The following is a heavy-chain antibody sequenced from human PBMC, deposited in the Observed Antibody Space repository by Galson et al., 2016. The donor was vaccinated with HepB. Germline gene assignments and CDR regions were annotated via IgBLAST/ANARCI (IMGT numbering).Heavy chain of an antibody. CDR2: ISGSGGST. CDR3: AKGRSLSAAVSIWFDP. J-gene: IGHJ5*02. V-gene: IGHV3-23*01. CDR1: GFIFSNYG. Sequence: SLRLSCAASGFIFSNYGMHWVRQAPGKGLEWVSSISGSGGSTYCADSVKGRFTVSRDNSKNTLYLQMNDLRAEDTAVYYCAKGRSLSAAVSIWFDPWGQGTLVTVSS. D-gene: IGHD6-13*01.